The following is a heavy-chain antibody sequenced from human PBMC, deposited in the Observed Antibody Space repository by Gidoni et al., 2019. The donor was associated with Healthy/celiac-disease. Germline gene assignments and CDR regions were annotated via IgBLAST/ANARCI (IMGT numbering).Heavy chain of an antibody. CDR3: ARGDYYGSGSYYNVLRFDY. Sequence: QVQLVESGGGVVQPGRSLRLSCAASGFTFSSYAMHWVRQAPGKGLEWVAVISYDGSNKYYADSVKGRFTISRDNSKNTLYLQMNSLRAEDTAVYYCARGDYYGSGSYYNVLRFDYWGQGTLVTVSS. D-gene: IGHD3-10*01. CDR1: GFTFSSYA. J-gene: IGHJ4*02. V-gene: IGHV3-30-3*01. CDR2: ISYDGSNK.